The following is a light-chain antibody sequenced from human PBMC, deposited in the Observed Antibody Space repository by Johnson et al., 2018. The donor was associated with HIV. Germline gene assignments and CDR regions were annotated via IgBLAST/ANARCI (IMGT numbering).Light chain of an antibody. J-gene: IGLJ1*01. CDR3: GTWDGSLSLYV. CDR2: DKN. Sequence: QSVLTQSPSVSAAPGQKVTISCSGSSSNIGNNYVSWYQQLPGTAHKLLIYDKNKRPSGIPDRFSGSKSGTSATLDSTGLQTGDEAEYYCGTWDGSLSLYVFGTGTKVTVL. CDR1: SSNIGNNY. V-gene: IGLV1-51*01.